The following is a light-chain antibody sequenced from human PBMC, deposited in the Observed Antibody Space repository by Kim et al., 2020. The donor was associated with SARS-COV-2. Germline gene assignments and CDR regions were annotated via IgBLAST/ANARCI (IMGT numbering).Light chain of an antibody. CDR1: NIENKD. Sequence: SYELTQPPSVSVAPGQTARITCGGNNIENKDVHWYQQRPGQAPLLVVSYDSDRPSGIPERLSGSNSGNTATLTISRVEDGDEADYYCQVWESSSDRVFGG. J-gene: IGLJ2*01. CDR2: YDS. V-gene: IGLV3-21*01. CDR3: QVWESSSDRV.